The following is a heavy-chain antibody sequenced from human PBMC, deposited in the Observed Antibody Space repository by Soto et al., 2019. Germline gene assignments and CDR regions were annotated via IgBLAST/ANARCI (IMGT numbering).Heavy chain of an antibody. D-gene: IGHD3-10*01. CDR3: AKGDYYCGSGSLFEY. V-gene: IGHV5-51*01. CDR2: IYPGDSDT. Sequence: GESLKISCKGSGYSFTSYWIGWVRQMPGKGLEWMGIIYPGDSDTRYSPSFQGQVTISADKSISTAYLQWSSLKASDTAMYYCAKGDYYCGSGSLFEYWGQGTRVTVST. CDR1: GYSFTSYW. J-gene: IGHJ4*02.